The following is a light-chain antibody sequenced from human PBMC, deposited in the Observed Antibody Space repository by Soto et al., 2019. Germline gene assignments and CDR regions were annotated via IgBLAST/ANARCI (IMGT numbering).Light chain of an antibody. CDR3: QKCRTAPFT. V-gene: IGKV1-27*01. Sequence: DVQMTQSPSTLSASVGDIVTITFRASQSINNLLAWYQQKPGKAPKFLIYDVSTLQSGVPSRFSGSGSGTDFTLTISSLQPEDVATYYCQKCRTAPFTFGGGTKVDIK. CDR2: DVS. J-gene: IGKJ4*01. CDR1: QSINNL.